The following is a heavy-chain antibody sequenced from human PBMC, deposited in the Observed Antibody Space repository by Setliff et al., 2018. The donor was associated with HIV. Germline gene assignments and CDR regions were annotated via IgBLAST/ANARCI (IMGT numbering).Heavy chain of an antibody. Sequence: SGPTLVNPTQTLTLTCTFSGFLLSTSGMCVSWIRQPPGKALEWLARIDWDDDKYYSTSLKTRLTISKDTSKNQVVLTMTNMGPVDTATYYCAARCYGSGSYYNPDYWGQGTLVTVSS. V-gene: IGHV2-70*11. CDR2: IDWDDDK. D-gene: IGHD3-10*01. J-gene: IGHJ4*02. CDR1: GFLLSTSGMC. CDR3: AARCYGSGSYYNPDY.